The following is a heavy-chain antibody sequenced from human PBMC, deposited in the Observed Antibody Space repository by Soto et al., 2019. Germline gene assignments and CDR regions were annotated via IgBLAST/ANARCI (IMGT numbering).Heavy chain of an antibody. CDR2: IKRKIDGEKT. CDR1: GFSFSNAW. CDR3: TTGSVEGV. Sequence: EVQLVESGGGLVKPGGSLRLSCAASGFSFSNAWMNWVRRAPGKGLEWVGRIKRKIDGEKTDYAAPVKGRFTISRDDSKNTLSLQMNSLKADDTAVYYCTTGSVEGVWGQGTTVTVSS. V-gene: IGHV3-15*07. J-gene: IGHJ6*02.